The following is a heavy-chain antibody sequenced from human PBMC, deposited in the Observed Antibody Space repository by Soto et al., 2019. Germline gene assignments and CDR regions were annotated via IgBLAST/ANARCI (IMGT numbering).Heavy chain of an antibody. J-gene: IGHJ4*02. D-gene: IGHD1-26*01. CDR2: AHHSGRT. Sequence: QVQLQESGPGLVKPSGSLSLTFTVSGGSVSSSNWWNWVRQSPGKGLEWIGEAHHSGRTNYNPSLKSRVTISVDKSKNHISLKLSSVTAADTAVYYCARSEATGLDYWGQGTLVTVSS. V-gene: IGHV4-4*02. CDR1: GGSVSSSNW. CDR3: ARSEATGLDY.